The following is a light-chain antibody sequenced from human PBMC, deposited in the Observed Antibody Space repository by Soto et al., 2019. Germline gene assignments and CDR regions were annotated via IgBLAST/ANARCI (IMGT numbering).Light chain of an antibody. CDR3: LQYQSYWT. Sequence: DIQMTQSPSTLSASVGDRVSITCRASQSITRQLAWYQQKPGKAPNLLIYQASNLETGDPSRFTGSESVTEFTLNSSSLQPDDLASYYCLQYQSYWTFGQGTKVEVK. J-gene: IGKJ1*01. CDR1: QSITRQ. V-gene: IGKV1-5*03. CDR2: QAS.